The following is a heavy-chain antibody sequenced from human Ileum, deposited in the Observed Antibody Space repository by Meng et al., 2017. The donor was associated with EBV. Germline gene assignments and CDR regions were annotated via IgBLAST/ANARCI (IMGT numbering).Heavy chain of an antibody. J-gene: IGHJ5*02. CDR3: AREARSSGYHPGIGP. Sequence: QVQLQQWGAGLLKPSETLSLTCAVYGGFFSGYYWSWIRQSPGKGLEWIGEINHSGSTNYNPSLKSRVTISVDTSKNQFSLKLTPVTAADTAVYYCAREARSSGYHPGIGPWGQGTLVTVSS. CDR1: GGFFSGYY. V-gene: IGHV4-34*02. CDR2: INHSGST. D-gene: IGHD3-22*01.